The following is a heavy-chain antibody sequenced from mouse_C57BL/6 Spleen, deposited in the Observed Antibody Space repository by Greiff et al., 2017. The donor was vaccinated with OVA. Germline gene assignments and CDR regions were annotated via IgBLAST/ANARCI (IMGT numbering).Heavy chain of an antibody. Sequence: VQLQQSGPELVKPGASVKISCKASGYSFTGYYMNWVKQSPEKSLEWIGEINPSTGGTTYNQKFKAKATLTVDKSSSTAYMQLKSLTSEDSAVXYCARERDDYFDYWGQGTTLTVAS. CDR2: INPSTGGT. D-gene: IGHD2-3*01. CDR3: ARERDDYFDY. V-gene: IGHV1-42*01. J-gene: IGHJ2*01. CDR1: GYSFTGYY.